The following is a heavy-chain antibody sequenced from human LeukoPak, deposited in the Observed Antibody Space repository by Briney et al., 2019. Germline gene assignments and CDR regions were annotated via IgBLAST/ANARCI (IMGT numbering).Heavy chain of an antibody. V-gene: IGHV1-2*02. CDR2: INPNSGGT. CDR3: ASHSNLFDY. D-gene: IGHD4-11*01. J-gene: IGHJ4*02. Sequence: ASVKVSCKASGGTFSSYAISWVRQAPGQGLEWMGWINPNSGGTNYAQKFQGRVTMTRDTSISTAYMELSRLRSDDTAVYYCASHSNLFDYWGQGTLVTVSS. CDR1: GGTFSSYA.